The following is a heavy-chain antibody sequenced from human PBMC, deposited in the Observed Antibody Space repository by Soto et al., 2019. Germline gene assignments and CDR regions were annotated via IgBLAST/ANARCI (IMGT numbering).Heavy chain of an antibody. Sequence: GGSLRLSCADSGFTFSSYAMHWVRQAPGKGLEWVAVISYDGSNKYYADSVKGRFTISRDNSKNTLYLQMNSLRAEDTAVYYCARVADSSGWYKALYNWFDPWGQGTLVTVSS. J-gene: IGHJ5*02. CDR1: GFTFSSYA. D-gene: IGHD6-19*01. CDR2: ISYDGSNK. CDR3: ARVADSSGWYKALYNWFDP. V-gene: IGHV3-30-3*01.